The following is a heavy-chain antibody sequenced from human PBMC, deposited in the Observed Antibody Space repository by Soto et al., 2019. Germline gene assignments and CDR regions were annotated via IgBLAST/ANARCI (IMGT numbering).Heavy chain of an antibody. J-gene: IGHJ4*02. CDR3: ARIQGSTMVRGVIKGGYYFDY. Sequence: SETLSLTCAVYGGSFSGYYWSWIRQPPGKGLEWIGEINHSGSTNYNPSLKSRVTISVDTSKNQFSLKLSSVTAADTAVYYCARIQGSTMVRGVIKGGYYFDYWGQGTLVTVSS. D-gene: IGHD3-10*01. CDR2: INHSGST. V-gene: IGHV4-34*01. CDR1: GGSFSGYY.